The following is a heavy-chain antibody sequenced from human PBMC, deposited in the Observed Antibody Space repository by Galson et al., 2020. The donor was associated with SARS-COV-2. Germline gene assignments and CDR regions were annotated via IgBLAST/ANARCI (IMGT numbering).Heavy chain of an antibody. J-gene: IGHJ3*02. V-gene: IGHV3-30*03. D-gene: IGHD6-19*01. CDR3: SRGGSSGDDAFDI. Sequence: GESLKISCAASGFTFSGYVMHWVRQGPGKGLERVAVTSFDGSVNNYEDSVKGRFTISRDNSKNTLYLQMDSLRDDDTAVYYCSRGGSSGDDAFDIWGQGTMVTVSS. CDR1: GFTFSGYV. CDR2: TSFDGSVN.